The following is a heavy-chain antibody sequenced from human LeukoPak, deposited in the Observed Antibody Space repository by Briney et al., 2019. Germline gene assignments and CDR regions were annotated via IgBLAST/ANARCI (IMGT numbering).Heavy chain of an antibody. CDR2: TSSSSITI. V-gene: IGHV3-23*01. Sequence: GGSLRLSCAASGFTFSSYAMSWVRQAPGKGLEWVSYTSSSSITIYYADSVKGRFTISRDNSKNTLYLQMNSLRAEDTAVYYCAKAHVDANMGSSYFDYWGQGTLVIVSS. CDR1: GFTFSSYA. J-gene: IGHJ4*02. D-gene: IGHD2-8*01. CDR3: AKAHVDANMGSSYFDY.